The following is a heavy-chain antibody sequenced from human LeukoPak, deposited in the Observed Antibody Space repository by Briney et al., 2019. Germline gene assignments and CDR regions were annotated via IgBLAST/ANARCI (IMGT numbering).Heavy chain of an antibody. D-gene: IGHD2/OR15-2a*01. Sequence: GGSLRLSCAASGFTLGDYYMTWIRQAPGKGLEWVSYISNNRGSATFYADSVKGRFTNSRDNANNSLYLQMNSLRADDTAVYYCARDFRNNGMDVWGQGTTVTVSS. CDR3: ARDFRNNGMDV. V-gene: IGHV3-11*01. CDR2: ISNNRGSAT. CDR1: GFTLGDYY. J-gene: IGHJ6*02.